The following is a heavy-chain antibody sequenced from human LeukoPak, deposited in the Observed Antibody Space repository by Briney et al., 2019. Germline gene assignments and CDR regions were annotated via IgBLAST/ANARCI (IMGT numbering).Heavy chain of an antibody. J-gene: IGHJ6*03. D-gene: IGHD5-24*01. CDR3: ARCDGYNSYYYYYYMDV. CDR1: GGSISSYY. V-gene: IGHV4-59*01. Sequence: SETPSLTCTVSGGSISSYYWSWIRQPPGKGLECIGYIYYSGSTNYNPSLKSRVTISVDTSKNQFSLKLSSVTAADTAVYYCARCDGYNSYYYYYYMDVWGKGTTVTVSS. CDR2: IYYSGST.